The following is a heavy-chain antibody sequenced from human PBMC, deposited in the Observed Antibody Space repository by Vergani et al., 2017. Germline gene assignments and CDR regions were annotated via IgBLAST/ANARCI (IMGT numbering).Heavy chain of an antibody. V-gene: IGHV3-53*02. CDR2: LYSGGGA. D-gene: IGHD3-10*01. CDR1: GFSVSGNH. Sequence: EVQLVETGGGLIQPGGSLRLSCAISGFSVSGNHMTWVRQAPGMGLDWVSVLYSGGGAYYADYVKGRFTISRDNSKNTLYLQMNILRAGDTAVYYCAKDMVRGVIGSGAFDIWGQGTMVTVSS. J-gene: IGHJ3*02. CDR3: AKDMVRGVIGSGAFDI.